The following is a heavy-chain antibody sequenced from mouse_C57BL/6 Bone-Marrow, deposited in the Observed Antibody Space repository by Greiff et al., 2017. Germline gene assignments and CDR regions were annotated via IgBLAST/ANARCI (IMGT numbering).Heavy chain of an antibody. CDR2: INPSSGYT. CDR1: GYTFTSYW. J-gene: IGHJ1*03. V-gene: IGHV1-7*01. D-gene: IGHD4-1*01. Sequence: QVQLQQSGAELAKPGASVKLSCKASGYTFTSYWMHWVKQRPGQGLEWIGYINPSSGYTKYNQKFKDKATLTADKSSSTAYMQLRSLTYEDSAVYYCARRWDDWYFDVWGTGTTVTVSS. CDR3: ARRWDDWYFDV.